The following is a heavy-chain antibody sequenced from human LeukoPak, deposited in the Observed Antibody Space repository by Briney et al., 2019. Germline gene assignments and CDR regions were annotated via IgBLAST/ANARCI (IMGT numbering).Heavy chain of an antibody. CDR3: ARDHTYYGSGEHAFDI. Sequence: PSETLSLTCTVSGGSISSGGYYWSWIRQHPGKGLEWIGYIYYSGSTYYNPSLKSRVTISVDTSKNQFSLKLSSVTAADTAVYYCARDHTYYGSGEHAFDIWGQGTMVTVSS. V-gene: IGHV4-31*03. J-gene: IGHJ3*02. CDR2: IYYSGST. D-gene: IGHD3-10*01. CDR1: GGSISSGGYY.